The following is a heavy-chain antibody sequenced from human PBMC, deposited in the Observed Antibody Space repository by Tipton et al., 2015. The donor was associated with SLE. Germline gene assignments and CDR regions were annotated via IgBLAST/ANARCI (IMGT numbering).Heavy chain of an antibody. D-gene: IGHD2-2*01. CDR3: AREGRYPYYYYYMDV. V-gene: IGHV4-59*11. Sequence: TLSLTCKVSGASISSRYWNWIRQTPGKGLEWIGYIYYSRHTNYNPSLESRVTISVDTSKNQFSLKLSSVTAADTAVYYCAREGRYPYYYYYMDVWGKGTTVTVSS. CDR2: IYYSRHT. CDR1: GASISSRY. J-gene: IGHJ6*03.